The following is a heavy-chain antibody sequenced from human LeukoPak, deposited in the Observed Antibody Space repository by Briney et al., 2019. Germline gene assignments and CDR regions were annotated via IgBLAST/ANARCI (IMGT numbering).Heavy chain of an antibody. V-gene: IGHV6-1*01. D-gene: IGHD1-26*01. CDR1: GDSVSSDSAA. CDR3: ARDPVGGSTIFDS. J-gene: IGHJ4*02. CDR2: TYFRSKLYY. Sequence: QSQTPSLTCAISGDSVSSDSAAWNWIRQSPSRGLEWLARTYFRSKLYYDYALAVKGRITINPDTSKNQFSLQLNSVTPEDTAVYFCARDPVGGSTIFDSWGQGTLVTVSS.